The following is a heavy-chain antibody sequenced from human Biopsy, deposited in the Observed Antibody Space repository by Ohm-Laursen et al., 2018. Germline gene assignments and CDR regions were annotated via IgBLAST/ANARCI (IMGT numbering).Heavy chain of an antibody. CDR2: NIPILGTG. CDR3: ATKLTGYFHH. J-gene: IGHJ1*01. CDR1: GGTFSKYG. D-gene: IGHD3-9*01. Sequence: SVKVSCKAPGGTFSKYGVNWVRQAPGQGLEWLGGNIPILGTGNYAPMFHGIVTVVADTSTSTATMELRSLRPDDTAVYYCATKLTGYFHHWGQGTLVIVSS. V-gene: IGHV1-69*06.